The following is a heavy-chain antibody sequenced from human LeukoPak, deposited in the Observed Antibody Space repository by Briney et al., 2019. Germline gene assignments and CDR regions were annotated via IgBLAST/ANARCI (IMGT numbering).Heavy chain of an antibody. CDR1: GGIYRRYS. V-gene: IGHV1-69*16. CDR2: IVPPLGTA. J-gene: IGHJ1*01. CDR3: TTYGSNIAEYFEH. D-gene: IGHD4-23*01. Sequence: ASVKVSCKASGGIYRRYSIAWVRQAPGQGLEWMGGIVPPLGTANYAQKFQGRVTITTDESTNTAYMELTSLTSEDAAVYYCTTYGSNIAEYFEHWGQGTLVSVSS.